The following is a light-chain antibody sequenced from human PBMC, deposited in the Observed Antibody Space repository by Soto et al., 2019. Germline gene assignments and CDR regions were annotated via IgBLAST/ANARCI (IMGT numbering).Light chain of an antibody. CDR1: SSDVGGYNY. CDR3: SSYTSSSTRI. V-gene: IGLV2-14*01. CDR2: EVS. Sequence: QSALTQPASVSGSPGQSITISCTGTSSDVGGYNYVSWYQQHPGKAPKLMIYEVSNRPSGVSNRFSGSKSGNTASLTISGLQAEDEADYYCSSYTSSSTRIFGTWTKLTVL. J-gene: IGLJ1*01.